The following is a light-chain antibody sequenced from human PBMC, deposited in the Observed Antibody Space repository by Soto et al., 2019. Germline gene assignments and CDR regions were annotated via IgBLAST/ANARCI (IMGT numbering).Light chain of an antibody. CDR3: QQYDSSPRT. CDR1: QSVSSSY. V-gene: IGKV3-20*01. Sequence: EILLTQSPGTLSLSPGERATLSCRASQSVSSSYLAWYQQKPGQAPRLLIYGASTRATGIPDRFSGSGSGTDFTLTISRLEPEDFAVYYCQQYDSSPRTFRQGTKVDIK. CDR2: GAS. J-gene: IGKJ1*01.